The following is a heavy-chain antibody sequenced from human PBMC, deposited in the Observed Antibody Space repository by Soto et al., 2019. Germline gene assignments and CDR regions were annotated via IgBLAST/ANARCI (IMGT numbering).Heavy chain of an antibody. J-gene: IGHJ4*02. CDR3: ARGIAAAGTYYFDY. V-gene: IGHV3-7*01. CDR2: IKQDGSEK. D-gene: IGHD6-13*01. CDR1: GFTFSSYW. Sequence: EVQLVESGGGLVQPGGSLRLSCAASGFTFSSYWMSWVRQAPGKGLEWVANIKQDGSEKYYVDSVKGRFTISRDNAKNSLYLQVNSLRAEDTAVYYCARGIAAAGTYYFDYWGQGTLVTVSS.